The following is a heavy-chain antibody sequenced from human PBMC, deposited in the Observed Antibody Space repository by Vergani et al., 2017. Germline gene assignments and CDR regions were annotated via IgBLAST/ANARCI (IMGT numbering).Heavy chain of an antibody. Sequence: EVQLVESGGGLVQPGGSLRLSCAASGFTFSSYWMHWVRQAPGKGLVWVSRINSAGSSTSYADSVKGRFTISRDNAKNTLYLQMNSLRAEDTAVYYCARGPGGWEEDFDYWGQGTLVTVSS. D-gene: IGHD1-26*01. CDR1: GFTFSSYW. CDR2: INSAGSST. CDR3: ARGPGGWEEDFDY. J-gene: IGHJ4*02. V-gene: IGHV3-74*01.